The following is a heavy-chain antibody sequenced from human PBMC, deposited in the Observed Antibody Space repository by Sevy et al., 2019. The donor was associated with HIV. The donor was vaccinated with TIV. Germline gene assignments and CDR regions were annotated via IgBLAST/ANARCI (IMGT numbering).Heavy chain of an antibody. D-gene: IGHD3-10*01. CDR2: IRSTAEGGTT. CDR3: TRENYFGSGSNYYYGMDV. Sequence: GGSLRLSCLGSGFTFADYTLSWVRQAPGKGLEWVGFIRSTAEGGTTEYAASMKGRFTISRDDSKSIAFLHMKSLKAEDTGVYYCTRENYFGSGSNYYYGMDVWGRGTTVIVSS. V-gene: IGHV3-49*04. J-gene: IGHJ6*02. CDR1: GFTFADYT.